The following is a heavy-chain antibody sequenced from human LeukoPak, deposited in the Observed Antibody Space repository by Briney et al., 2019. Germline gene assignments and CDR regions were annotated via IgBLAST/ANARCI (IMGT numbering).Heavy chain of an antibody. CDR1: GDSVSSNNAA. J-gene: IGHJ4*02. V-gene: IGHV6-1*01. Sequence: PSQTLSLTCAISGDSVSSNNAAWHWIRQSPSRGLEWLGRTYCRSRCYNDYAVSVKSRITINPDTSKNQFSLQLNSVTPEDTAVYYCARERGYSSTPLFDYWGQGTLVTVSS. CDR2: TYCRSRCYN. D-gene: IGHD6-13*01. CDR3: ARERGYSSTPLFDY.